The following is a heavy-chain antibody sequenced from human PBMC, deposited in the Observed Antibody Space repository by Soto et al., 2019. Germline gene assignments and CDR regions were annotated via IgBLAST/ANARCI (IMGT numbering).Heavy chain of an antibody. Sequence: QVQLVQTGAEVKKPGSSVKVSCKASGGTFTSYAFSWVRQAPGQGLEWMGGITPVFGTTQYAQRFQDRVMVTADKSTSTVYMELNSLRSDDTAVYYCARARLSDDFGQWWFDPWGQGTLVTVSS. CDR3: ARARLSDDFGQWWFDP. CDR2: ITPVFGTT. D-gene: IGHD6-19*01. V-gene: IGHV1-69*06. J-gene: IGHJ5*02. CDR1: GGTFTSYA.